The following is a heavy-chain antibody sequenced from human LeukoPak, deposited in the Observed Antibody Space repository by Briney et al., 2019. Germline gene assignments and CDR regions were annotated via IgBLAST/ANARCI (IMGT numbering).Heavy chain of an antibody. J-gene: IGHJ3*02. Sequence: GSLKLSRTVSGFTPRELSIRCVRQAPGKGLVWMGGFDPENGEATYAQNFQGRVTMTEETSTDTAYMELSSLRAEDTAVYSCARVAVFGTTEAIDIWGQGTLVTVSS. D-gene: IGHD1-1*01. V-gene: IGHV1-24*01. CDR3: ARVAVFGTTEAIDI. CDR1: GFTPRELS. CDR2: FDPENGEA.